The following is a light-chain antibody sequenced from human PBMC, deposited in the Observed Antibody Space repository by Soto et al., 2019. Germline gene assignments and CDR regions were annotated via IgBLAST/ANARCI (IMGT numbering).Light chain of an antibody. J-gene: IGKJ5*01. CDR2: DAS. Sequence: EIVVTQPPATLYLSPGERATLSCRASQTFSSHLSWYQQKPGQAPRLLIYDASKRATGIPARFSGRGSGTDFTLTISSLEPEDFAVYYCQQRSNWPPVITFGQGTRLEIK. CDR3: QQRSNWPPVIT. V-gene: IGKV3-11*01. CDR1: QTFSSH.